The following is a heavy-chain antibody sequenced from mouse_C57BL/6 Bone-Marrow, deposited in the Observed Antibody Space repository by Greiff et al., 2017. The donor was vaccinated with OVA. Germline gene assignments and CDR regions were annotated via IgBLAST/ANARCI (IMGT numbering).Heavy chain of an antibody. Sequence: QVQLQQPGAELVKPGASVKLSCKASGYTFTRYWMQWVKQRPGQGLEWIGEIDPSDSYTNYNQKFKGKATLTVDTSSSTAYMQLSSLTSEDSAVYYCARPLITTVVPYAMDYWGQGTSVTVSS. CDR1: GYTFTRYW. V-gene: IGHV1-50*01. CDR3: ARPLITTVVPYAMDY. CDR2: IDPSDSYT. D-gene: IGHD1-1*01. J-gene: IGHJ4*01.